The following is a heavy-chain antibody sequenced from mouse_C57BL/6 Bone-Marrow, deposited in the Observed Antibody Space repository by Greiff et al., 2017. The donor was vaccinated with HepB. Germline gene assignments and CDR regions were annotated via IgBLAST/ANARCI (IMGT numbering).Heavy chain of an antibody. V-gene: IGHV1-81*01. CDR2: IYPRSGNT. CDR3: ARRRPLLAFYAMDY. CDR1: GYTFTSYG. Sequence: QVQLQQSGAELARPGASVKLSCKASGYTFTSYGISWVKQRTGQGLEWIGEIYPRSGNTYYNEKFKGKATLTADKSSSTAYMELRSLTSEDSAVYFCARRRPLLAFYAMDYWGQGTSVTVSS. D-gene: IGHD6-1*01. J-gene: IGHJ4*01.